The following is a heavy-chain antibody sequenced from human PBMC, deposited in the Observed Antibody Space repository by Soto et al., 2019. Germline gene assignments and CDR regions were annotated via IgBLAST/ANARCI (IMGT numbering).Heavy chain of an antibody. V-gene: IGHV3-13*01. Sequence: EVHLVEPGGGLVQPGGSLRLSCAASGFTLSSYDMHWVRQGTGKGLEWVSSIGPAGDTYYADSVKGRFTISRENAKNSLYLQMNSLRAGDTAVYFCARGGIIGNGRSFDIWGQGTMVTVSS. D-gene: IGHD1-20*01. CDR1: GFTLSSYD. CDR2: IGPAGDT. J-gene: IGHJ3*02. CDR3: ARGGIIGNGRSFDI.